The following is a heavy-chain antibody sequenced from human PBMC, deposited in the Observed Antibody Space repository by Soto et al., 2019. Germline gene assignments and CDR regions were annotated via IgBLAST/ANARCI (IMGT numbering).Heavy chain of an antibody. CDR3: ARVRISPVRGLIMSYYGMDV. Sequence: SQTLSLTCAISGDSVSSNSVAWNWIRQSPSRGLEWLGRTYYRSKWYDDYAVSVKSRITINPDTSTNQFSLQLNSVTPEDTAVYYCARVRISPVRGLIMSYYGMDVWGQGTTVTVSS. CDR2: TYYRSKWYD. V-gene: IGHV6-1*01. D-gene: IGHD3-10*01. CDR1: GDSVSSNSVA. J-gene: IGHJ6*02.